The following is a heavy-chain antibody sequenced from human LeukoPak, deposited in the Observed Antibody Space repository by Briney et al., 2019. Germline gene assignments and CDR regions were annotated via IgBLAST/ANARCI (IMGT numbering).Heavy chain of an antibody. CDR1: GYTFTSYY. V-gene: IGHV1-46*01. D-gene: IGHD2-15*01. CDR2: INPSGGST. Sequence: ASVKVSCKVSGYTFTSYYMHWVRQAPGQGLEWMGIINPSGGSTSYAQKFQGRVTITADKSTSTAYMELSSLRSEDTAVYYCGGTRYCSGGSCYSTLDYWGQGTLVTVSS. J-gene: IGHJ4*02. CDR3: GGTRYCSGGSCYSTLDY.